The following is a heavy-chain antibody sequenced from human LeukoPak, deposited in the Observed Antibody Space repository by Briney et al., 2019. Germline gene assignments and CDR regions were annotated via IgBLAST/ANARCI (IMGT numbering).Heavy chain of an antibody. Sequence: ASVKVSCKASGYTFTSYGISWVRQAPGQGLEWMGWISAYNGNTNYAQKLQGRVTMTTDTSTSTAYMELRSLRSDDTAVYYCARTLAWGYYYYYGMDVWGQGTTVTVSS. CDR3: ARTLAWGYYYYYGMDV. V-gene: IGHV1-18*01. D-gene: IGHD3-16*01. J-gene: IGHJ6*02. CDR2: ISAYNGNT. CDR1: GYTFTSYG.